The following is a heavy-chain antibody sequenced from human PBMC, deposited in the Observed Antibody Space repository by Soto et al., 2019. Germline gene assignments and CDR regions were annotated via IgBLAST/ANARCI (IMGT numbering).Heavy chain of an antibody. Sequence: GSLRLSCAASGFAFSSYVMSWVRLAPGKGLEWVSAISGSSGSTYYADSVKGRFTISRDNSKNTLYLQMNSLRVEDTAVYYCAKVSGDQLLSTFDYWGQGTLVTVSS. J-gene: IGHJ4*02. V-gene: IGHV3-23*01. CDR3: AKVSGDQLLSTFDY. CDR2: ISGSSGST. D-gene: IGHD2-2*01. CDR1: GFAFSSYV.